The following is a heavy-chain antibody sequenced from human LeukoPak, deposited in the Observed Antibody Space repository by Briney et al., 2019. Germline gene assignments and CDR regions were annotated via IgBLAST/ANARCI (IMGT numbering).Heavy chain of an antibody. CDR1: GFTFSSYA. Sequence: GGSLRLSCAASGFTFSSYAMHWVRQAPGKGLEWVAVISYDGSNKYYADSVRGRFTISRDNSKNTLYLQMNSLRAEDTAVYYCARGDWLFPSYSSGWYSLDYWGQGTLVTVSS. J-gene: IGHJ4*02. CDR3: ARGDWLFPSYSSGWYSLDY. D-gene: IGHD6-19*01. V-gene: IGHV3-30-3*01. CDR2: ISYDGSNK.